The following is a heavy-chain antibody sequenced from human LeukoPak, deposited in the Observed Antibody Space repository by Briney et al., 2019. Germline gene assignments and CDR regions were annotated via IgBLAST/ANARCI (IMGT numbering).Heavy chain of an antibody. Sequence: SETLSLTCAVSGGSISSGGYSWSWIRQPPGEGLEWIGYIYHSGSTYYNPSLKSRVTISVDRSKNQFSLKLSSVTAADTAVYYCASSSGWYYFDYWGQGTLVTVSS. CDR1: GGSISSGGYS. CDR2: IYHSGST. D-gene: IGHD6-19*01. J-gene: IGHJ4*02. CDR3: ASSSGWYYFDY. V-gene: IGHV4-30-2*01.